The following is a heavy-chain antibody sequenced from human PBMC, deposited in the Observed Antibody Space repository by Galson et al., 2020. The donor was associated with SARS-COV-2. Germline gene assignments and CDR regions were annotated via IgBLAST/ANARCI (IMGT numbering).Heavy chain of an antibody. V-gene: IGHV3-33*01. CDR1: GFTFSSYG. CDR2: IWYDGSNK. Sequence: GGSLRLSCAASGFTFSSYGMHWVRQAPGKGLEWVAVIWYDGSNKYYADSVKGRFTISRDNSKNTLYLQMNSLRAEDTAVYYCARDSQLWLYFDYWGQGTLVTVSS. J-gene: IGHJ4*02. CDR3: ARDSQLWLYFDY. D-gene: IGHD5-18*01.